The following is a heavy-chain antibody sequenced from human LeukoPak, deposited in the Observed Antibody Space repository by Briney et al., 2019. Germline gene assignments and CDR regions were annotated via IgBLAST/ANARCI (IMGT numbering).Heavy chain of an antibody. J-gene: IGHJ4*02. CDR3: ARETLGETCEFDY. V-gene: IGHV3-23*01. D-gene: IGHD3-10*01. Sequence: GGSLRLSRAASGFTFSSYSMNWVRQAPGKGLEWVSAISGSGGSTYYADSVKGRFTISRDNSKNTLYLQMNSLRAEDTAVYYCARETLGETCEFDYWGQGTLVTVSS. CDR2: ISGSGGST. CDR1: GFTFSSYS.